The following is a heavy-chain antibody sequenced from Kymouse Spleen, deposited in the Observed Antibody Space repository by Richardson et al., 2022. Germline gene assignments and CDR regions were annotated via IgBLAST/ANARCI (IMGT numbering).Heavy chain of an antibody. D-gene: IGHD2-21*02. Sequence: QVQLVESGGGVVQPGRSLRLSCAASGFTFSSYGMHWVRQAPGKGLEWVAVIWYDGSNKYYADSVKGRFTISRDNSKNTLYLQMNSLRAEDTAVYYCARAYCGGDCPNWFDPWGQGTLVTVSS. CDR3: ARAYCGGDCPNWFDP. J-gene: IGHJ5*02. V-gene: IGHV3-33*01. CDR1: GFTFSSYG. CDR2: IWYDGSNK.